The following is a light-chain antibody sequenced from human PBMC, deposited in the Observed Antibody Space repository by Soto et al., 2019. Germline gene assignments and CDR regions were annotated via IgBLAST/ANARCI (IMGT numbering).Light chain of an antibody. CDR1: SSDVGGYNY. Sequence: QSVLTQPASVSGSPGQSITISCTGTSSDVGGYNYVSWYQQHPGKAPKLMIYEFSNRPSGVSNRFSGSKSGNTASLTISGLQAEDEADYYCSSYTSSSTYVFGTRTKVTVL. J-gene: IGLJ1*01. CDR2: EFS. CDR3: SSYTSSSTYV. V-gene: IGLV2-14*01.